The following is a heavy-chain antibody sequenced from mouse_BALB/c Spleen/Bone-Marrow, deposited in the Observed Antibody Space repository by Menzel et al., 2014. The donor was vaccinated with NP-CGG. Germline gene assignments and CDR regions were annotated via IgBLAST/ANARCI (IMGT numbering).Heavy chain of an antibody. CDR3: TRDNWDY. Sequence: QVQLQQSGAELVRPGASVKLSCKASGYTFTSYWINWVKQRPGQGLEWIGHIFPSETYTNYNQKFKDKATLTVDKSPSTAYMQLSSPTSEDSAVYYGTRDNWDYWGQGTTLTVSS. V-gene: IGHV1-69*02. J-gene: IGHJ2*01. CDR1: GYTFTSYW. CDR2: IFPSETYT. D-gene: IGHD4-1*01.